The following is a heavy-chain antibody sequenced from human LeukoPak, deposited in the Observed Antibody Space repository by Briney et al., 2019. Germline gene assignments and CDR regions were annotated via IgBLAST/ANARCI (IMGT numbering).Heavy chain of an antibody. J-gene: IGHJ4*02. CDR2: INPNSGGT. CDR1: GYTFTGYY. V-gene: IGHV1-2*02. CDR3: AREVDYYDSSGPRYYFDY. Sequence: ASVKVSCKASGYTFTGYYMHWVRQAPGQGLEWMGWINPNSGGTNYAQKFQGRVTMTRDTSISTAYMELSRLRSDDTAVYYCAREVDYYDSSGPRYYFDYWGQGTLVTVSS. D-gene: IGHD3-22*01.